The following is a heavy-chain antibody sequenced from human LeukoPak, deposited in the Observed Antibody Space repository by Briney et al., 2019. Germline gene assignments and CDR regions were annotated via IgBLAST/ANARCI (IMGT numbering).Heavy chain of an antibody. Sequence: KPSETLSLTCVVSGGSISRGGYSWSWIRQPPGKSLEWIGYIIRSGGTYYSPSFKSRATISIDGSKNQFSLKLTSVTAADTAVYYCAKSGRPIAARPFHPWGQGTLVTVSS. V-gene: IGHV4-30-2*01. CDR1: GGSISRGGYS. J-gene: IGHJ5*02. CDR2: IIRSGGT. D-gene: IGHD6-6*01. CDR3: AKSGRPIAARPFHP.